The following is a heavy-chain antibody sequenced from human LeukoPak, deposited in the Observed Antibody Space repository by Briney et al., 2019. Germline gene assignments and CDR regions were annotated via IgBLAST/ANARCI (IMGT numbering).Heavy chain of an antibody. CDR3: ARGVRGYSYGARFDY. CDR1: GFTFSDYY. J-gene: IGHJ4*02. D-gene: IGHD5-18*01. V-gene: IGHV3-11*01. CDR2: ISRSGSNI. Sequence: GGSLRLPCAASGFTFSDYYMSWIRQAPGKGLEWVSHISRSGSNIYYADSVKGRFTITRDNAKNSLYLQINGLRAEDTAVYYCARGVRGYSYGARFDYWGQGTLVAVSS.